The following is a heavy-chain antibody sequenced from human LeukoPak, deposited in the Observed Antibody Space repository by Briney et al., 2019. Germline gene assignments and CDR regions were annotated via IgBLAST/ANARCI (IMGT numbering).Heavy chain of an antibody. V-gene: IGHV3-9*01. D-gene: IGHD3-22*01. CDR3: AKGEAYYYDNSGYYLM. CDR1: GFTFDNYA. Sequence: GGSLRLSCAASGFTFDNYAMNWVRQVPGKGLEWISLISWNSGTIGYADSVKGRFTISRDNSKNTLYLQMNSLRAEDTAVYYCAKGEAYYYDNSGYYLMWGQGTLVTVSS. J-gene: IGHJ4*02. CDR2: ISWNSGTI.